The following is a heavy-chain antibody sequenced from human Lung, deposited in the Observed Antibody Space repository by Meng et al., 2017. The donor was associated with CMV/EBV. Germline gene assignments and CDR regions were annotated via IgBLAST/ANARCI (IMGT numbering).Heavy chain of an antibody. Sequence: QLQLVQSVSELKKPGDSVKVSCQAAGYTFTSSSMNWVRHAPGQGLEWMGWININTGNPTYAQGFTGRFVFSLDTSVSTAYLQIDSLKADDTAVYYCARGNGWRFDYWGQGTLVTVSS. CDR3: ARGNGWRFDY. V-gene: IGHV7-4-1*01. D-gene: IGHD6-19*01. J-gene: IGHJ4*02. CDR1: GYTFTSSS. CDR2: ININTGNP.